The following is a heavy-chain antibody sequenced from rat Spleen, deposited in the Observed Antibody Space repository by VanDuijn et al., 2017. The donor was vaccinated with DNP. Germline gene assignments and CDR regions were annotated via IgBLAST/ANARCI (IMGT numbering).Heavy chain of an antibody. CDR1: GFTFSDYN. Sequence: EVQLVESGGGLVQPGRSLKVSCAASGFTFSDYNMAWVRQAPKKGLEWVATISTSDSRTYYPDSVRGRFTISRDNAKSSLYLQMISLKSEDSATYYCARAYGSPWYFDYWGQGVMVTVSS. CDR3: ARAYGSPWYFDY. J-gene: IGHJ2*01. V-gene: IGHV5S10*01. D-gene: IGHD1-3*01. CDR2: ISTSDSRT.